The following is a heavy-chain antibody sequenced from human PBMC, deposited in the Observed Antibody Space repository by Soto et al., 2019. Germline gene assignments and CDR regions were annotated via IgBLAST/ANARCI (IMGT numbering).Heavy chain of an antibody. CDR2: IKPSDGST. V-gene: IGHV1-46*03. J-gene: IGHJ5*02. CDR1: GYTFTTYC. Sequence: QVHLVQSGAEVKKPGASVKVSCKASGYTFTTYCIHWVRQAPGQGLEWMGIIKPSDGSTSYAQRFRGRVTMTSDTSTSTAYMQLXGLXSEDTAVYYCAXXXXXXXRXDFWSGPLDRWGQGTPVTVSS. CDR3: AXXXXXXXRXDFWSGPLDR. D-gene: IGHD3-3*01.